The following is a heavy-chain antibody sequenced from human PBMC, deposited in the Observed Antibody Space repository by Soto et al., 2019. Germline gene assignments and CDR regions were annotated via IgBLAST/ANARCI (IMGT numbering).Heavy chain of an antibody. CDR1: GYTFTSYD. D-gene: IGHD1-26*01. CDR3: ARELVGATSRWLSY. J-gene: IGHJ4*02. Sequence: GASVKVSCKASGYTFTSYDINWVRQATGQGLEWMGWMNPNSGNTGYAQKFQGRVTMTRNTSISTAYMELSSLRSEDTAVYYCARELVGATSRWLSYWGQGTLVTVSS. V-gene: IGHV1-8*01. CDR2: MNPNSGNT.